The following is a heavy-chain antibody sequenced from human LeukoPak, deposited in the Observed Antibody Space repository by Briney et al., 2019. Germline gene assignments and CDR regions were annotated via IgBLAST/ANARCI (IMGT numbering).Heavy chain of an antibody. D-gene: IGHD3-9*01. CDR2: INPNSGGT. CDR3: ARVRRRGDYDILTGFDY. Sequence: ASAKVSCKASGYTFTGYYMHWVRQAPGQGLEWMGWINPNSGGTNYAQKFQGRVTMTRDTSISTAYMELSRLRSDDTAVYYCARVRRRGDYDILTGFDYWGQGTLVTVSS. J-gene: IGHJ4*02. CDR1: GYTFTGYY. V-gene: IGHV1-2*02.